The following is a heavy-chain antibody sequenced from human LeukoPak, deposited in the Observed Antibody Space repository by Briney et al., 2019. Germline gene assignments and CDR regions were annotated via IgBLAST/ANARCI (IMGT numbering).Heavy chain of an antibody. Sequence: GGSLRLSCAASGFTFSSYAMSWVRQAPGKGLEWVSAVSGSGGSTYYADSVKGRFTISRDNSKNTLYLQMNSLRAEDTAVYYCAKGMLLYYDSSGYEDYWGQGTLVTVSS. CDR3: AKGMLLYYDSSGYEDY. V-gene: IGHV3-23*01. J-gene: IGHJ4*02. D-gene: IGHD3-22*01. CDR1: GFTFSSYA. CDR2: VSGSGGST.